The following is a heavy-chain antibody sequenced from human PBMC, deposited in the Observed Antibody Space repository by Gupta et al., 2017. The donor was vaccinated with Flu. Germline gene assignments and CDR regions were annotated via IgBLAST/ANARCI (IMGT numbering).Heavy chain of an antibody. CDR2: ISYDGSNK. V-gene: IGHV3-30*18. Sequence: QVQLVESGGGVVQPGRSLRLSCAASGFTFRSYGMHWVRQAPGKRLEWVSVISYDGSNKYYADSVKGRFTISRDNSKNTLYLQMNSLRAEDTAVYYCAKDLHDSSGYRLHYYGMDVWGQGTTVTVSS. D-gene: IGHD3-22*01. CDR3: AKDLHDSSGYRLHYYGMDV. CDR1: GFTFRSYG. J-gene: IGHJ6*02.